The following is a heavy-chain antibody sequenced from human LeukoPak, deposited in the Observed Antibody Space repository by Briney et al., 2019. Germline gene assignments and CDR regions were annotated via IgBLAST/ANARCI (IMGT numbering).Heavy chain of an antibody. CDR1: GYTFTSYG. V-gene: IGHV1-69*13. CDR3: ARAGYSSGHDAFDI. CDR2: IIPIFGTA. J-gene: IGHJ3*02. Sequence: ASVKVSCKASGYTFTSYGISWVRQAPGQGLEWMGGIIPIFGTANYAQKFQGRVTITADESTSTAYMELSSLRSEDTAVYYCARAGYSSGHDAFDIWGQGTMVTVSS. D-gene: IGHD6-19*01.